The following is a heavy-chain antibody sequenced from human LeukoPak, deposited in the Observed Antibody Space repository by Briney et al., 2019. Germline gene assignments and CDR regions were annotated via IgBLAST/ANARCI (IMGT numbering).Heavy chain of an antibody. D-gene: IGHD3-16*01. Sequence: SGTLSLTCAVSGGSISSSNWWSWVRQPPGKGLEWIGEIYHSGSTNYNPSLKSRVTISVDKSKNQFSLKLSSVTAADTAVYYCARRVSGGALVRHNAFDIWGQGTMVTVSS. J-gene: IGHJ3*02. CDR1: GGSISSSNW. CDR2: IYHSGST. CDR3: ARRVSGGALVRHNAFDI. V-gene: IGHV4-4*02.